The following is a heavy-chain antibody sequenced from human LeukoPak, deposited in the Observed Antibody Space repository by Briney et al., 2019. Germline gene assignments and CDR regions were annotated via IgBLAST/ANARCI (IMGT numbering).Heavy chain of an antibody. CDR3: ATNPYSSSWYEGYFDY. D-gene: IGHD6-13*01. Sequence: GASVKVSCKASGGTFSSYAISWVRQAPGQGLEWMGGIIPIFGTANYAQKLQGRVTMTTDTSTSTAYMELRSLRSDGTAVYYCATNPYSSSWYEGYFDYWGQGTLVTVSS. CDR2: IIPIFGTA. CDR1: GGTFSSYA. J-gene: IGHJ4*02. V-gene: IGHV1-69*05.